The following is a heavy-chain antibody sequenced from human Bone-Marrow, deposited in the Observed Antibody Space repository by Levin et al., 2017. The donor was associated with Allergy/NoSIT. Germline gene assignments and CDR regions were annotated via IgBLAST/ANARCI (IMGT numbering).Heavy chain of an antibody. CDR1: GGTFSSYA. CDR3: ARDLGYCGGDCYSFDY. CDR2: IIPIFGTA. D-gene: IGHD2-21*02. Sequence: ASVKVSCKASGGTFSSYAISWVRQAPGQGLEWMGGIIPIFGTANYAQKFQGRVTITADESTSTAYMELSSLRSEDTAVYYCARDLGYCGGDCYSFDYWGQGTLVTVSS. J-gene: IGHJ4*02. V-gene: IGHV1-69*13.